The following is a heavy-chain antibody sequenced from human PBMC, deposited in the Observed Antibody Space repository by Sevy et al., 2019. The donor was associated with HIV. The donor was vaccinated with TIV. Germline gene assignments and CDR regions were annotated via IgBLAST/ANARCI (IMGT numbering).Heavy chain of an antibody. CDR1: GYTFTEYY. CDR2: INPQTGGT. CDR3: ARMGDYFDTSGYHPLKY. J-gene: IGHJ4*02. D-gene: IGHD3-22*01. V-gene: IGHV1-2*02. Sequence: ASVKVSCKASGYTFTEYYVHWLRQAPGQGLEWMGWINPQTGGTYFAKKFQDRVTLTTATSINAVYMELSGLKFDDTAVFYCARMGDYFDTSGYHPLKYWGLGTLVTASS.